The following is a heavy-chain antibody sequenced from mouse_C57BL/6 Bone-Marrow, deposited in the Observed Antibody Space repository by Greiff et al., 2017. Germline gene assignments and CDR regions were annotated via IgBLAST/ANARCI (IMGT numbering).Heavy chain of an antibody. J-gene: IGHJ4*01. D-gene: IGHD2-4*01. CDR1: GFTFSDYY. CDR3: AKLDYDGHYYAMDY. V-gene: IGHV5-12*01. CDR2: ISNGGGST. Sequence: EVQVVESGGGLVQPGGSLKLSCAASGFTFSDYYMYWVRQTPERRLEWVAYISNGGGSTYYPDTVKGRFTLSRDNAKNPLYLQMSRLKSEDTAMYYCAKLDYDGHYYAMDYWGQGTSVTVSS.